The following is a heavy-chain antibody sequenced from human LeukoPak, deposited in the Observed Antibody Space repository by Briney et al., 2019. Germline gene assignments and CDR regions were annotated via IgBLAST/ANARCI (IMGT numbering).Heavy chain of an antibody. CDR3: ARHWENDILTGYPYGMDV. J-gene: IGHJ6*02. Sequence: PSETLSLTCTVSGGSISSGDYYWSWIRQPPGKGLEWIGYIYYSGSTYYNPSLKSRVTISVDTSKNQFSLKLSSVTAADTTVYYCARHWENDILTGYPYGMDVWGQGTTVTVSS. CDR2: IYYSGST. CDR1: GGSISSGDYY. V-gene: IGHV4-30-4*01. D-gene: IGHD3-9*01.